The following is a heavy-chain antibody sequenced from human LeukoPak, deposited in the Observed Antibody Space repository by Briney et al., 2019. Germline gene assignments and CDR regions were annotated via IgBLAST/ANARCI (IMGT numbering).Heavy chain of an antibody. CDR2: ISWNSGSI. J-gene: IGHJ4*02. V-gene: IGHV3-9*01. Sequence: PGGSLRLSCAASGFSFDDYAMHWVRQTPGKGLEWVSGISWNSGSIGYADSVKGRFTISRDNAKNSLYLQMNSLRTEDTALYYCAKDNRYASGWSYYDYWGQGTLVTVSS. D-gene: IGHD6-19*01. CDR1: GFSFDDYA. CDR3: AKDNRYASGWSYYDY.